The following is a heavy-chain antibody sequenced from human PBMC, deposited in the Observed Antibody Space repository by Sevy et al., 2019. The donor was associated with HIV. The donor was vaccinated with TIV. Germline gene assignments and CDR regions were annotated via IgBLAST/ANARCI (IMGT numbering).Heavy chain of an antibody. D-gene: IGHD2-15*01. CDR1: GVSISGGAYY. V-gene: IGHV4-39*01. Sequence: SDTLSLTCTVSGVSISGGAYYWGWIRQPPGKGLEWIGSISYTGSTYYNPSLKSRVTISVDTSKNQFSLNLTSVTAADTAVYYCARRGDNNWFDPWGQGTLVTVSS. CDR2: ISYTGST. CDR3: ARRGDNNWFDP. J-gene: IGHJ5*02.